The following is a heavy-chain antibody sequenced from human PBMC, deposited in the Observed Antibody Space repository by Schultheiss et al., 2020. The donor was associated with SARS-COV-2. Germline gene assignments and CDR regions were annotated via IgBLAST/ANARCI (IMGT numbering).Heavy chain of an antibody. CDR3: ARFYLAGYSSSWSRHYYYGMDV. D-gene: IGHD6-13*01. J-gene: IGHJ6*02. CDR1: GGSFSGYY. Sequence: SETLSLTCAVYGGSFSGYYWSWIRQPPGKGLEWIGEINHSGSTNYNPSLKSRVTISVDTSKNQFSLKLSSVTAADTAVYYCARFYLAGYSSSWSRHYYYGMDVWGQGTTVTVSS. CDR2: INHSGST. V-gene: IGHV4-34*01.